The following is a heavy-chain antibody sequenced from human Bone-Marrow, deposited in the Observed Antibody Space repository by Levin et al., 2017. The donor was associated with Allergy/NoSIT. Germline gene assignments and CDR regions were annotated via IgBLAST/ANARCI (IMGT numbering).Heavy chain of an antibody. J-gene: IGHJ3*02. V-gene: IGHV3-30*18. CDR1: GFTFSSYG. CDR3: ANIGLGATRAFDI. CDR2: ISYDGSNK. D-gene: IGHD1-26*01. Sequence: LSLTCAASGFTFSSYGMHWVRQAPGKGLEWVAVISYDGSNKYYADSVKGRFTISRDNSKNTLYLQMNSLRAEDTAVYYCANIGLGATRAFDIWGQGTMVTVSS.